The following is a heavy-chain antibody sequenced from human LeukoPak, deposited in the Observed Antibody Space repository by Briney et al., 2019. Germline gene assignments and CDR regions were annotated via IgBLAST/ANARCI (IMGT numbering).Heavy chain of an antibody. CDR2: ISASGTDT. V-gene: IGHV3-23*01. CDR1: GFTFNNYA. CDR3: ARDPIVVVPAAIGGYYYYGMDV. D-gene: IGHD2-2*01. Sequence: GGSPRLSCAASGFTFNNYAMTWVRQAPGKGLEWVSAISASGTDTYYVDSVKGRFTISRDNSKGTLYMQVNSLRAEDTAIYYCARDPIVVVPAAIGGYYYYGMDVWGQGTTVTISS. J-gene: IGHJ6*02.